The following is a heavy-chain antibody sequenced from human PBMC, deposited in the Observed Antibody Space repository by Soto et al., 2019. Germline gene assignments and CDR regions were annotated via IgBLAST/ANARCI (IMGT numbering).Heavy chain of an antibody. CDR3: ARDSPIVVVQAAISDAFDI. CDR1: GCTFTRYG. V-gene: IGHV1-18*04. Sequence: GXSVKVSCKASGCTFTRYGSSLVRQAPGQGLEWMGWISAYNGNTNYAQKLQGRVTMTTDTSTSTAYMELRSLRSDDTAVYYCARDSPIVVVQAAISDAFDIWGQGTVVTVSS. CDR2: ISAYNGNT. J-gene: IGHJ3*02. D-gene: IGHD2-2*01.